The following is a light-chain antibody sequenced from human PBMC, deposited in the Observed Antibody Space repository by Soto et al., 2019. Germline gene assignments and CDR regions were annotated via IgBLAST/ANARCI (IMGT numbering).Light chain of an antibody. V-gene: IGLV2-14*03. CDR2: DVS. CDR3: CSYTSSSTPWV. J-gene: IGLJ1*01. Sequence: QSALTQPASVSGSPGQSITISCTGTSSDVGGYNYVSWYQQHPGKAPKLMIYDVSDRPSGVSNRFPASKSGNTASLTISGLQAEDEADYYCCSYTSSSTPWVFGTGTKVTVL. CDR1: SSDVGGYNY.